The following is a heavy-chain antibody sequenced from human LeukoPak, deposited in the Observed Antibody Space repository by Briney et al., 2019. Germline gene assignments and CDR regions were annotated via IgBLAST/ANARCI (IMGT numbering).Heavy chain of an antibody. CDR2: IYYTGTT. V-gene: IGHV4-59*01. Sequence: SETLSLTCAVSGGSISGYYWSRIRQPPGKGLEWIGNIYYTGTTNYNPSLKSRVTISIDTPKNQFSLKLSSVTAADTAVYYCARAAGDVLLWFGELPGTGTDTPHAFDIWGQGTPVIASS. J-gene: IGHJ3*02. CDR1: GGSISGYY. CDR3: ARAAGDVLLWFGELPGTGTDTPHAFDI. D-gene: IGHD3-10*01.